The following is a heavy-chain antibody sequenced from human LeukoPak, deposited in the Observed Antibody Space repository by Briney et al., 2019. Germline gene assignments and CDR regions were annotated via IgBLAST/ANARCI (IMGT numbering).Heavy chain of an antibody. CDR2: INWNGGST. V-gene: IGHV3-20*01. CDR3: VRKFSYSSSAYNPHYYDS. Sequence: GGSLRLSCAASGLTFDNYGMTWVRQVPGRGLEWVAGINWNGGSTGYTDSVRGRFTISRDNDENSLFLQMNSLRAEDTALYHCVRKFSYSSSAYNPHYYDSWGQGILVTVSS. J-gene: IGHJ4*02. D-gene: IGHD6-6*01. CDR1: GLTFDNYG.